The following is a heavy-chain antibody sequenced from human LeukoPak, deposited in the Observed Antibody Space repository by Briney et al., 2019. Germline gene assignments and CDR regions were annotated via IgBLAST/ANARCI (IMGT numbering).Heavy chain of an antibody. CDR1: GDSISNGDYY. CDR2: VYYSGII. J-gene: IGHJ4*02. D-gene: IGHD3-22*01. Sequence: SQTLSLTCTLSGDSISNGDYYWSWIRQTPGKGLEWIGYVYYSGIIYYNPSLRCRVNISVDTSKNQFSLRRRSVTAADTAMYYCAREAYYYDISGYYPSEIDYWGQGTLVTVSS. V-gene: IGHV4-30-4*01. CDR3: AREAYYYDISGYYPSEIDY.